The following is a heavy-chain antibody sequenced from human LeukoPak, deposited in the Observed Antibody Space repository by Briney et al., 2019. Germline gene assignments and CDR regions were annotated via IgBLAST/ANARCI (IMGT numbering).Heavy chain of an antibody. CDR2: ISGSGGST. J-gene: IGHJ4*02. Sequence: GGSLRLSCAASGSTFSSHAMSWVRQAPGKGLEWVSGISGSGGSTYYADSVKGRFTISRDNSKNTLYLQMNSLRAEDTAVYYCAKGLSGGGQRGYFDYWGQGPLVTVSS. D-gene: IGHD4-23*01. CDR1: GSTFSSHA. CDR3: AKGLSGGGQRGYFDY. V-gene: IGHV3-23*01.